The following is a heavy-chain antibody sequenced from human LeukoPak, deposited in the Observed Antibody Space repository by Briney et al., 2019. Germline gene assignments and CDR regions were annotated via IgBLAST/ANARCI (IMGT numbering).Heavy chain of an antibody. V-gene: IGHV3-74*01. J-gene: IGHJ4*02. D-gene: IGHD3-10*01. CDR1: GFTFTDFR. Sequence: GGSLRLSCVVSGFTFTDFRMHWVRQAPGKGLVWVSRVKTDGSGINYGDSVKGRFTISRDNAKNTLYLQMNSLRAEDTAVYYCARQAGSGFDYWGQGSLVTVSS. CDR3: ARQAGSGFDY. CDR2: VKTDGSGI.